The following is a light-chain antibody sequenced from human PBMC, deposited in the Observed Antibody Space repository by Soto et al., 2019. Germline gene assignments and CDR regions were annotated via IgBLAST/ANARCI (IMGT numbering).Light chain of an antibody. CDR2: WAS. J-gene: IGKJ4*01. V-gene: IGKV4-1*01. Sequence: IVMTESPDSLAVSLGERATINCKSSQSLFYSPNNRNYLAWYQHRPGQPPKLLIYWASTRQSGVSDRFSGSGSGTDFTLTINSLQAEDVAVYFCQQYYSTPLTFGGGTKVEIK. CDR1: QSLFYSPNNRNY. CDR3: QQYYSTPLT.